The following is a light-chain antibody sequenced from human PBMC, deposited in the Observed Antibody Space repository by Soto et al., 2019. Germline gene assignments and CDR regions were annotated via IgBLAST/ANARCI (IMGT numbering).Light chain of an antibody. J-gene: IGLJ1*01. V-gene: IGLV2-14*03. CDR2: EVS. CDR3: SSYATSSTRV. CDR1: SSDVGAYDF. Sequence: QSVLTQPASVSGSPGQSIAISGTGTSSDVGAYDFVSWYQQHPDKAPKLMIYEVSHRPSGVSYRFSGSKSVNTATLTISGLQAEDEADYYCSSYATSSTRVFGTGTKVTVL.